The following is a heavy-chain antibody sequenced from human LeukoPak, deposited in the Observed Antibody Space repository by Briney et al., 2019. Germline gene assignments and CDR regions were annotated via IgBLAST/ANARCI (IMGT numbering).Heavy chain of an antibody. CDR2: INHSGST. CDR1: GGSFSGYY. CDR3: ARGHSSGWYYY. J-gene: IGHJ4*02. V-gene: IGHV4-34*01. D-gene: IGHD6-19*01. Sequence: SETLSLTCAVYGGSFSGYYWSWIRQPPGKGLEWIGEINHSGSTNYNPSLKSRVTISVDTSKSQFSLKLSSVTAADTAVYYCARGHSSGWYYYWGQGTLVTVSS.